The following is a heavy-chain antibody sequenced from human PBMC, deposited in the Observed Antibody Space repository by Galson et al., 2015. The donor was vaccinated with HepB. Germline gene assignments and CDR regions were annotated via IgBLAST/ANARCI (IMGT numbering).Heavy chain of an antibody. Sequence: SLRLSCAASGFTFSSYGMHWVRQAPGKGLEWVAVISYDGSNKYYADSVKGRFTISRDNSKNTLYLQMNSLRAEDTAVYYCASVPCGGDCYQIYWYFDLWGRGTLVTVSS. J-gene: IGHJ2*01. CDR3: ASVPCGGDCYQIYWYFDL. CDR2: ISYDGSNK. D-gene: IGHD2-21*01. V-gene: IGHV3-30*03. CDR1: GFTFSSYG.